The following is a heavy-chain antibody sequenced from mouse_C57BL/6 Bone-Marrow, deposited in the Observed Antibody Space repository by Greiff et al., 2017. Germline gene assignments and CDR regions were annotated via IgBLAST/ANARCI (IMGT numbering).Heavy chain of an antibody. Sequence: QVQLQQSGPGLVQPSQSLSITCTVSGFSLTRYGVHWVRQSPGKGLEWLGVIWSGGSTDYNAAFISRLSISKDNSKSQVFFKMNSLQADDTAIYYCARRGYYYGSSPYYYAMDYWGQGTSVTVSS. V-gene: IGHV2-2*01. J-gene: IGHJ4*01. CDR1: GFSLTRYG. CDR3: ARRGYYYGSSPYYYAMDY. D-gene: IGHD1-1*01. CDR2: IWSGGST.